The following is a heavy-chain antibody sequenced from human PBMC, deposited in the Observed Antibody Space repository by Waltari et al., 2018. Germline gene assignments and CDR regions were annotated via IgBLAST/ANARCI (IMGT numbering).Heavy chain of an antibody. CDR3: ARDRRGYFDY. V-gene: IGHV3-21*01. D-gene: IGHD3-16*01. Sequence: EVQLVESGGGLVKPGGSLRLSCEASGFTFSGYSMNWVRQAPGKGLEWVSSISGDSRFIYYADSVNGRFTISSDEAKNSLYLQMNSLRVEDTAVYYCARDRRGYFDYWGPGTLVSVSS. J-gene: IGHJ4*02. CDR1: GFTFSGYS. CDR2: ISGDSRFI.